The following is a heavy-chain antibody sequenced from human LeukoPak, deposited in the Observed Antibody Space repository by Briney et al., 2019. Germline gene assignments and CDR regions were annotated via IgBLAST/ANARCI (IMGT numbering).Heavy chain of an antibody. CDR1: GFTFSAHY. CDR3: TRAPDTSSKVDF. V-gene: IGHV3-11*01. J-gene: IGHJ4*02. Sequence: GGSLRLSCAASGFTFSAHYMSWIRQAPGKGLEWVSYIDSSGRALYYADSVKGRFTISRDNAKNSLFLRMDSLRAEDTAVYFCTRAPDTSSKVDFWGQGTLVTVSS. CDR2: IDSSGRAL. D-gene: IGHD5-18*01.